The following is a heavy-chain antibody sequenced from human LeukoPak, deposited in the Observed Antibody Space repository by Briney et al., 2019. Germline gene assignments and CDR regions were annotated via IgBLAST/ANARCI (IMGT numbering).Heavy chain of an antibody. D-gene: IGHD3-3*01. CDR1: GYHFANYW. CDR3: ATSAANWFDP. J-gene: IGHJ5*02. CDR2: IYPDNSDT. V-gene: IGHV5-51*01. Sequence: GESLKISCKGSGYHFANYWIGWVRQMPGKGLEWMGIIYPDNSDTRYNPSLQGQVTISVDKSISTAFLQWSSLKASDTAMYYCATSAANWFDPWGQGTLVTVSS.